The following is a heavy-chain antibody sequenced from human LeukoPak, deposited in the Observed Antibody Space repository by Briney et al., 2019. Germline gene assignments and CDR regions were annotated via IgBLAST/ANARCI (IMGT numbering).Heavy chain of an antibody. CDR3: ARVSEGVSHPYYYYYMDV. J-gene: IGHJ6*03. V-gene: IGHV1-69*13. Sequence: GASVKVSCKASGGTFSSYAISWVRQAPGQGLEWMGGIIPIFGTANYAQKFQGRVTITADGSTSTAYMELSSLRSEDTAVYYCARVSEGVSHPYYYYYMDVWGKGTTVTISS. CDR2: IIPIFGTA. CDR1: GGTFSSYA.